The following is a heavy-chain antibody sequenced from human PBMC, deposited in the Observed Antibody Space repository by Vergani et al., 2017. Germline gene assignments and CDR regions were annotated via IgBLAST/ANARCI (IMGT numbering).Heavy chain of an antibody. D-gene: IGHD3-22*01. CDR1: GYSFTNYW. CDR3: ARLYGRDSSGGKYFDY. CDR2: IHPADSDT. Sequence: EVQLVQSGAEVKKPGESLKISCQISGYSFTNYWIGWVRQMPGKGLEWMGIIHPADSDTRYSPSFQGQVTISVDKSISTAYLQRSSRRASDSAMYYCARLYGRDSSGGKYFDYWGQGTLVTVSS. V-gene: IGHV5-51*01. J-gene: IGHJ4*02.